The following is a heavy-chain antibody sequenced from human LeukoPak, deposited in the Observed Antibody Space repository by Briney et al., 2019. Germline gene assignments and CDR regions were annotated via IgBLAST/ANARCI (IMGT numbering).Heavy chain of an antibody. CDR1: GYTFTSYY. CDR2: INPSGGST. V-gene: IGHV1-46*01. J-gene: IGHJ4*02. CDR3: ATPSEDYYDSSGYYFHY. Sequence: GASVKVSCKASGYTFTSYYMHWVRQAPGQGLEWMGIINPSGGSTSYAQKFQGRVTMTRDTSTSTVYMELSSLRSEDTAVYYCATPSEDYYDSSGYYFHYWGQGTLVTVSS. D-gene: IGHD3-22*01.